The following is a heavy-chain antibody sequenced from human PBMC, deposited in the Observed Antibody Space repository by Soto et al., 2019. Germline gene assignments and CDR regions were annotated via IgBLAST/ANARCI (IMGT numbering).Heavy chain of an antibody. CDR3: ARDSRSAYQPLFDDFDI. Sequence: VGSRRLSCAASGCTVRSNYMSCVRQAPWKGLEWVSFIYSGGSTYYADSVKGLFTISRDNSKNTLYLQMNSLRAEDTAVYYCARDSRSAYQPLFDDFDIWGQGTMVTVSS. J-gene: IGHJ3*02. V-gene: IGHV3-53*01. CDR2: IYSGGST. CDR1: GCTVRSNY. D-gene: IGHD2-2*01.